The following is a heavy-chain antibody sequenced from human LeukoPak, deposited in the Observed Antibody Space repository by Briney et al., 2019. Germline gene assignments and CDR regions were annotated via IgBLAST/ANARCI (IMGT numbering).Heavy chain of an antibody. Sequence: SVKVSCKTSGGTSDYYAISWVRQRPGQGLEWLGGIIPIFGVTNYAQKFQGRVSITAANSTSTVYMEVTALRSEDTALYYCARMDYSYYYMDVWGKGTSVTVSS. J-gene: IGHJ6*03. CDR3: ARMDYSYYYMDV. CDR2: IIPIFGVT. D-gene: IGHD5-24*01. CDR1: GGTSDYYA. V-gene: IGHV1-69*10.